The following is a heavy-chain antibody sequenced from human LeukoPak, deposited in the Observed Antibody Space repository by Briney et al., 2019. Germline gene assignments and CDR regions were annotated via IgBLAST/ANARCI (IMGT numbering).Heavy chain of an antibody. CDR1: GGSFSGYY. D-gene: IGHD3-22*01. V-gene: IGHV4-59*01. Sequence: SETLSLTCAVYGGSFSGYYWSWIRQPPGKGLEWIGYTYYSGSTNYNPSLKSRVTISVDTSKNQFSLKLSSVTAADTAVYYCARVRYYDSTAFDAFDIWGQGTMVTVSS. CDR2: TYYSGST. CDR3: ARVRYYDSTAFDAFDI. J-gene: IGHJ3*02.